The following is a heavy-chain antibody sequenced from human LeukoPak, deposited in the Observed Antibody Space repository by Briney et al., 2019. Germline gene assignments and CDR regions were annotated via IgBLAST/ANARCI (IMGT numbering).Heavy chain of an antibody. CDR2: IYYSGST. J-gene: IGHJ6*02. CDR1: GGSISSYY. V-gene: IGHV4-59*01. D-gene: IGHD3-10*01. CDR3: ARDFVGMGGSGNFGMDV. Sequence: SETLSITCTVSGGSISSYYWSWIRQPPGKGLEWIGYIYYSGSTNYNPSLKSRVTISVDTSKNQFSLKLSSVTAADTAVYYCARDFVGMGGSGNFGMDVWGQGTTVTVSS.